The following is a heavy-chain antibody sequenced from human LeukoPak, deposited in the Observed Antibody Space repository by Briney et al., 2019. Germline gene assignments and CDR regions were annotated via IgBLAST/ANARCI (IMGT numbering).Heavy chain of an antibody. J-gene: IGHJ4*02. CDR1: GGSISSSSYY. CDR2: IYYSGST. CDR3: ARGSPPYYFDY. V-gene: IGHV4-39*01. D-gene: IGHD1-14*01. Sequence: SETLSLTCTVSGGSISSSSYYWGWIRQPPGKGLERIGSIYYSGSTYYNPSLKSRVTISVDTSKNQFSLKLSSVTAADTAVYYCARGSPPYYFDYWGQGTLVTVSS.